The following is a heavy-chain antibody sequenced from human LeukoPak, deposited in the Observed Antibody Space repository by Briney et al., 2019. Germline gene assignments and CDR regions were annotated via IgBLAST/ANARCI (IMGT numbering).Heavy chain of an antibody. CDR2: ISYDGSNK. CDR3: ARDHCSSTSCYPNTAIDY. D-gene: IGHD2-2*01. CDR1: GFTFSSYA. J-gene: IGHJ4*02. Sequence: RSLRLSCAASGFTFSSYAMHWVRQAPGKGLEWVAVISYDGSNKYYADSVKGRFTISRDNSKNTLYLQMNSLRAGDTALYYCARDHCSSTSCYPNTAIDYWGQGTLVTVSS. V-gene: IGHV3-30-3*01.